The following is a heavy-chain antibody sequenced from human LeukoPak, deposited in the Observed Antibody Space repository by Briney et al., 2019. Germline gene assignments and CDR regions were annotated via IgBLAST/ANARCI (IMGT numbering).Heavy chain of an antibody. Sequence: ASVKVSCKASGTTFIIYAISWVRQAPGQGLEWMGRIIPNLGVTNYAQKLQGRVTIIADKATSTAYMELSSLRSEDTAVYYCATSPRGSSGYYLPWGQGTLVTVSS. CDR1: GTTFIIYA. J-gene: IGHJ5*02. D-gene: IGHD3-22*01. V-gene: IGHV1-69*04. CDR3: ATSPRGSSGYYLP. CDR2: IIPNLGVT.